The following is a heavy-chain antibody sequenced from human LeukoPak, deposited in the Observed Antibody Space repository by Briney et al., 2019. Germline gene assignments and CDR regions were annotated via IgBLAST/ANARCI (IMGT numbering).Heavy chain of an antibody. CDR1: GFTFSSYA. Sequence: PGGSLRLSCAASGFTFSSYAMSWVRQAPGKGPEWVSAISGSGGSTYYADSVRGRFTISRDNSKNTLYLQMNSLRAEDTAVYYCAKELDSSDLYYFDYWGQGTLVTVSS. CDR2: ISGSGGST. V-gene: IGHV3-23*01. D-gene: IGHD6-19*01. J-gene: IGHJ4*02. CDR3: AKELDSSDLYYFDY.